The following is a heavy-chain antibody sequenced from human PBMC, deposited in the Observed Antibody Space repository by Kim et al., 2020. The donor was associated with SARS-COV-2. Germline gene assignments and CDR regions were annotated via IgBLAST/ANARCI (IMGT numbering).Heavy chain of an antibody. V-gene: IGHV3-30*03. Sequence: DALKGRFTISRDNSRNTLYQQMNSLGAEDTAAYYCARPLWFGESEYYGMDVWGQGTTVTVSS. D-gene: IGHD3-10*01. J-gene: IGHJ6*02. CDR3: ARPLWFGESEYYGMDV.